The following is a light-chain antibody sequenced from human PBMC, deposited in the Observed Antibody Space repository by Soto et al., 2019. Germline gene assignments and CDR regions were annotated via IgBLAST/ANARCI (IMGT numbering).Light chain of an antibody. Sequence: EIVLTQSPGTLSLSPGERATLSCRASQSVSSSYLAWYQQKPGQAPRLLIYGASSRATGIPDGFSGSGSGANVTLTISRLEAEVLAVYSCESYGRLVFTFGGGTKVEIK. V-gene: IGKV3-20*01. J-gene: IGKJ4*01. CDR1: QSVSSSY. CDR3: ESYGRLVFT. CDR2: GAS.